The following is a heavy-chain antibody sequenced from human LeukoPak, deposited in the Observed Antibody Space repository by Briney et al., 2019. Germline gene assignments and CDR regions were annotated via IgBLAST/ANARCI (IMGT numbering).Heavy chain of an antibody. Sequence: PGGSLRLSCAASAFTFSRYNMNWVCQAPGKGLEWVSSISTSSLYIYYADSVKGRCTSSRDNAKNSLYLQMNSLRAEDTAVYYCASEHSGNYYRPFDYWGQGTLVTVSS. V-gene: IGHV3-21*01. CDR1: AFTFSRYN. CDR2: ISTSSLYI. D-gene: IGHD1-26*01. J-gene: IGHJ4*02. CDR3: ASEHSGNYYRPFDY.